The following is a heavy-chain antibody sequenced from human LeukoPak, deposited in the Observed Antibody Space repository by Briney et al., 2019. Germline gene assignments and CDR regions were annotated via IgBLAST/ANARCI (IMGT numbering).Heavy chain of an antibody. CDR2: VYTTGHT. D-gene: IGHD6-19*01. CDR1: GDSISRGNYY. V-gene: IGHV4-61*02. J-gene: IGHJ6*03. Sequence: SETLSLTCTVSGDSISRGNYYWNWIRLPAGKGLEWIGRVYTTGHTDYNPSLHSRLTISLDTSRNQFSLRLSSVTAADTAMYYCARDRTEQWLGERHYYYMDVWGKGTTVTVSS. CDR3: ARDRTEQWLGERHYYYMDV.